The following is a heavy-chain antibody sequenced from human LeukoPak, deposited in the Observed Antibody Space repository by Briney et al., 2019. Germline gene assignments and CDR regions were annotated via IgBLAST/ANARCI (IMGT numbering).Heavy chain of an antibody. Sequence: GGSLRLSCAASGFTFSSYGMHWVRQAPGKGLEWVANIKQDGSEKYYVDSVKGRFTISRDNAKNSLYLQMNSLRVEDTAVYYCAKSITDKYYDFWSGYWNFNYWGQGTPVTVSS. CDR2: IKQDGSEK. CDR1: GFTFSSYG. J-gene: IGHJ4*02. D-gene: IGHD3-3*01. V-gene: IGHV3-7*01. CDR3: AKSITDKYYDFWSGYWNFNY.